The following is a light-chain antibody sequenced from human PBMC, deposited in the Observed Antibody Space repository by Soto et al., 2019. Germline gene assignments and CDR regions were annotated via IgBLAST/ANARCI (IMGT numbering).Light chain of an antibody. J-gene: IGKJ1*01. CDR2: GAS. CDR3: QQYNYWPGT. V-gene: IGKV3-15*01. CDR1: QNIGGT. Sequence: EIVMTQSPATLSVSPGETATLSCRASQNIGGTLAWYQQKPGQAPRLLISGASTRATGITDRFSGSGSGTEFTLTINSLQSEDFAVYYCQQYNYWPGTFGQGTKVDIK.